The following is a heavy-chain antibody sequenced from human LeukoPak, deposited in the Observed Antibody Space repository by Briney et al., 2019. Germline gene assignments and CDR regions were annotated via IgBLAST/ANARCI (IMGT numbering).Heavy chain of an antibody. CDR2: INPNSGYT. V-gene: IGHV1-2*02. CDR3: ASPFDLDV. CDR1: GYTFTAYY. Sequence: ASVKVSCKASGYTFTAYYMHWERQAPGQGLEWMGWINPNSGYTNYAEKFQGRVTMTRDTSISTAYMELNRLRSDDAAVYYCASPFDLDVWGQGTTVTVSS. J-gene: IGHJ6*02. D-gene: IGHD3-3*01.